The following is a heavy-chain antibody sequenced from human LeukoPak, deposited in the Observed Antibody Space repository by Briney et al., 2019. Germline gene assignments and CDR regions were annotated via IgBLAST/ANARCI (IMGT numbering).Heavy chain of an antibody. Sequence: PGGSLRLLCAASGFTYSTHWMHWVRQPPGKGLVWVIRISSDGTSTNYADSVKGRCTISRDNAKNTLYLQMNSLTAEDTALYYCAREDIVGMAADCWGRGTLVSVAS. D-gene: IGHD5-24*01. J-gene: IGHJ4*02. CDR1: GFTYSTHW. CDR3: AREDIVGMAADC. V-gene: IGHV3-74*01. CDR2: ISSDGTST.